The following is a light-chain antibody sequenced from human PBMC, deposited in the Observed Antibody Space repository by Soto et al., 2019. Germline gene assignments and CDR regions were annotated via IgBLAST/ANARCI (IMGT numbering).Light chain of an antibody. CDR1: SSDIGAYIY. J-gene: IGLJ1*01. V-gene: IGLV2-8*01. CDR3: SSYAGSNKSV. Sequence: QSVLTQPPSASGSPGQSVTISCTGTSSDIGAYIYVSWYQQHPGKAPKLMISEVSRRPSGVPERFSGSKSGNTASLTVSGLQADDEADYYCSSYAGSNKSVFGTGTKVTAL. CDR2: EVS.